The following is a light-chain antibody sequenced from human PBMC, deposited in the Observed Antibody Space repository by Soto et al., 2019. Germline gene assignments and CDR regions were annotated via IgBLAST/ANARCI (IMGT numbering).Light chain of an antibody. J-gene: IGKJ3*01. CDR2: DAS. CDR1: QSIRNY. Sequence: EIVLTQSPATLSLSPGERATLSCRASQSIRNYLAWFQQKPGQSPMLLIYDASNRATDVPARFSGSWSGTDFPLSISSMEPEDFAFYFCQQRSTWPLTFGPGTKVDIK. CDR3: QQRSTWPLT. V-gene: IGKV3-11*01.